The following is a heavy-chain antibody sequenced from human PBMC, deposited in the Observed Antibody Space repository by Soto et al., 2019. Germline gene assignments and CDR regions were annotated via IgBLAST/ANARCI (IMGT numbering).Heavy chain of an antibody. CDR1: GGSISSGGYY. CDR3: GLAIVGPIGYFDY. J-gene: IGHJ4*02. Sequence: SETLSLTCTVSGGSISSGGYYWSWIRQHTGKGLEWIGYIYYSGSTYYNPSLKSRVTISVDTSKNQFSLKLSSVTAADTAVYYCGLAIVGPIGYFDYWGQGTQVTVSS. CDR2: IYYSGST. D-gene: IGHD2-15*01. V-gene: IGHV4-31*03.